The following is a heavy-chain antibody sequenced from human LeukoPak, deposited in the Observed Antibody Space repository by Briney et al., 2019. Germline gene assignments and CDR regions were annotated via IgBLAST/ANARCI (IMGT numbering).Heavy chain of an antibody. J-gene: IGHJ4*02. V-gene: IGHV5-51*01. CDR1: GYSFTSYW. Sequence: GESLKISCKGSGYSFTSYWIGWVRQVPGKGLEWMGSIFPGDSDTRYSPSFQGQVTISADKSISTAYLQWSSLKASDTAMYYCARTYYYDSSGYYYWDYWGQGTLVTVSS. CDR3: ARTYYYDSSGYYYWDY. D-gene: IGHD3-22*01. CDR2: IFPGDSDT.